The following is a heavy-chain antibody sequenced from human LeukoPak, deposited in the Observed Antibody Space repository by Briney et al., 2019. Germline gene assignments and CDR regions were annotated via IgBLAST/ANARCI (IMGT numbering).Heavy chain of an antibody. CDR2: IYSGGST. J-gene: IGHJ4*02. CDR3: ARDLRYGGNPDPFPFDY. CDR1: GFTVSSNY. D-gene: IGHD4-23*01. V-gene: IGHV3-66*01. Sequence: GGSLRLSCAASGFTVSSNYMSWVRQAPGKGLEWVSVIYSGGSTYYADSVKGRFTISRDNSKNTLYLQMNSLRAEDTAVYYCARDLRYGGNPDPFPFDYWGQGTLVTVSS.